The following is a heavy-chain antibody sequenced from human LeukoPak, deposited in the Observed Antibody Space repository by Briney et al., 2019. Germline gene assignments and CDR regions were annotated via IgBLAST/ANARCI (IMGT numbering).Heavy chain of an antibody. CDR2: IYTSGST. CDR1: GFTFSNAW. D-gene: IGHD2-2*01. CDR3: ARDANVPAATNNWFDP. V-gene: IGHV4-4*07. J-gene: IGHJ5*02. Sequence: KAGGSLRLSCAASGFTFSNAWMSWIRQPAGKGLEWIGRIYTSGSTNYNPSLKSRVTMSVDTSKNQFSLKLSSVTAADTAVYYCARDANVPAATNNWFDPWGQGTLVTVSS.